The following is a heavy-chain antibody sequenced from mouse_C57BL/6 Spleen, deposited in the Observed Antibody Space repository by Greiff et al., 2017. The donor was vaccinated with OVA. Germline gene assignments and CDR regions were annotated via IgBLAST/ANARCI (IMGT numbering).Heavy chain of an antibody. CDR1: GFNIKDDY. D-gene: IGHD2-12*01. Sequence: VQLKESGAELVRPGASVKLSCTASGFNIKDDYMHWVKQRPEQGLEWIGWIDPENGDTEYASKFQGKATITADTSSNTAYLQLSSLTSEDTAVYYCTYYKDAMDYWGQGTSVTVSS. J-gene: IGHJ4*01. CDR3: TYYKDAMDY. V-gene: IGHV14-4*01. CDR2: IDPENGDT.